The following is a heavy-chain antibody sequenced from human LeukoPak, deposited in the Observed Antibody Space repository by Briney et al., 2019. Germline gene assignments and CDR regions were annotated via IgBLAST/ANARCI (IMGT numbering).Heavy chain of an antibody. CDR3: AREGWLQFPDFDH. V-gene: IGHV3-48*03. CDR2: ISSSGSTI. J-gene: IGHJ4*02. CDR1: GFTFSSYE. D-gene: IGHD5-24*01. Sequence: GGSLRLSCAASGFTFSSYEMNWVRQAPGKGLEWVSYISSSGSTIYYADSVKGRFTISRDNAKNSLYLQMNSLRAEDTAVYYCAREGWLQFPDFDHWGQGTLVTVSS.